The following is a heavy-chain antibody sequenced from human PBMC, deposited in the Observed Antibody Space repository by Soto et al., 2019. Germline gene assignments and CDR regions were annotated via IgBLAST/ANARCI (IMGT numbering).Heavy chain of an antibody. CDR2: IIPIRGIT. CDR3: ARDRYDSSGYYYGGYYYYGMDV. D-gene: IGHD3-22*01. Sequence: GASVKVSCKASGGIFSSYTISWVRQAPGQGLEWMGRIIPIRGITNYAQKFQGRVTITRDKSTSTVYMELSSLRSEDTAVYYCARDRYDSSGYYYGGYYYYGMDVWGQGTTVTVSS. V-gene: IGHV1-69*04. J-gene: IGHJ6*02. CDR1: GGIFSSYT.